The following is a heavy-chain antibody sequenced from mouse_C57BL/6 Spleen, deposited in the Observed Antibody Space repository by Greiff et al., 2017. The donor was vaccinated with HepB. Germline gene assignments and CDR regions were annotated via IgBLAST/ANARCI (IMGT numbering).Heavy chain of an antibody. CDR3: TREDYDGYYAMDY. V-gene: IGHV5-9-1*02. D-gene: IGHD2-3*01. CDR2: ISSGGDYI. CDR1: GFTFSSYA. J-gene: IGHJ4*01. Sequence: EVQRVESGEGLVKPGGSLKLSCAASGFTFSSYAMSWVRQTPEKRLEWVAYISSGGDYIYYADTVKGRFTISRDNARNTLYLQMSSLKSEDTAMYYCTREDYDGYYAMDYWGQGTSVTVSS.